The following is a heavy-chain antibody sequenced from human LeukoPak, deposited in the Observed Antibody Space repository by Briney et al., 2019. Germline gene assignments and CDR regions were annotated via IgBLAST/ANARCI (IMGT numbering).Heavy chain of an antibody. V-gene: IGHV3-30*02. CDR3: AKTLELRISY. Sequence: PGGSLRLSCAASGFTFSRYEMNWVRQAPGKGLEWVAFIRYDGSNKYYADSVKGRFTISRDNSKNTLYLQMNSLRAEDTAVYYCAKTLELRISYWGQGTLVTVSS. J-gene: IGHJ4*02. CDR1: GFTFSRYE. D-gene: IGHD1-26*01. CDR2: IRYDGSNK.